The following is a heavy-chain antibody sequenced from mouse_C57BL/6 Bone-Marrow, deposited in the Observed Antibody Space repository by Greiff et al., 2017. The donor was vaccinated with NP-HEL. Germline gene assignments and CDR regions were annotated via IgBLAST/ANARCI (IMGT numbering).Heavy chain of an antibody. D-gene: IGHD2-2*01. V-gene: IGHV5-15*01. CDR1: GFTFSDYG. Sequence: DVMLVESGGGLVQPGGSLKLSCAASGFTFSDYGMAWVRQAPRKGPEWVAFISNLAYSSYYADTVTGRFTISRENAKNTLYLEMSSLRSEDTAMYYCARGYDERTWFAYWGQGTLVTVSA. J-gene: IGHJ3*01. CDR3: ARGYDERTWFAY. CDR2: ISNLAYSS.